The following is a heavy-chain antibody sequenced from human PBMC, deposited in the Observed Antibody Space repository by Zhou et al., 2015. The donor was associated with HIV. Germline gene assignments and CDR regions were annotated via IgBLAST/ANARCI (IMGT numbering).Heavy chain of an antibody. D-gene: IGHD2-8*01. CDR2: VSSGSGST. V-gene: IGHV1-8*01. J-gene: IGHJ5*02. CDR3: GRGGQFCSDANCYRLDP. Sequence: QVQLVQSGAEVKEPGASVKISCKASGYTFTRYDINWVRQASGQGLEWMGRVSSGSGSTDYSQNFRGRIIMTRDTSSETAYMELSRLSPEDTAVYYCGRGGQFCSDANCYRLDPWGQGTLVIVSS. CDR1: GYTFTRYD.